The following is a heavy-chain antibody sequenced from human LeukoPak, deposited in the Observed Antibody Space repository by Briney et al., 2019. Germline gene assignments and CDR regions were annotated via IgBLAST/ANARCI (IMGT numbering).Heavy chain of an antibody. D-gene: IGHD2-15*01. V-gene: IGHV1-69*13. J-gene: IGHJ3*02. CDR2: IIPIFGTA. CDR1: GGTFSSYA. CDR3: ARGRPQTYCSGGSCYSDAFDI. Sequence: ASVKDSCKASGGTFSSYAISWVRQAPGQGLEWMGGIIPIFGTANYAQKFQGRVTITADESTSTAYMELSSLRSEDTAVYYCARGRPQTYCSGGSCYSDAFDIWGQGTMVTVSS.